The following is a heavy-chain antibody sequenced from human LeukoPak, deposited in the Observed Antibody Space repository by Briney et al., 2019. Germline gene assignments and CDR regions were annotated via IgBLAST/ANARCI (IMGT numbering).Heavy chain of an antibody. CDR3: AKGGETNPYYYYYYMDV. CDR1: GFTFDDYA. D-gene: IGHD3-10*01. V-gene: IGHV3-9*03. J-gene: IGHJ6*03. Sequence: GGSLRLSCAASGFTFDDYAMHWVRQAPGKGLEWVSGISWNSGSIGYADSVKGRFTISRDNAKNSLYLQMNSLRAEDMALYYCAKGGETNPYYYYYYMDVWGKGTTVTISS. CDR2: ISWNSGSI.